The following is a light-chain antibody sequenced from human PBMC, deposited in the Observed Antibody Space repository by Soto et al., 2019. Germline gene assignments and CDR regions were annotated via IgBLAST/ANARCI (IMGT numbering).Light chain of an antibody. CDR3: QQTYSTPPIT. CDR1: QSISNY. CDR2: AAS. Sequence: DIQMTQSPSSLSASVGDRITITCRASQSISNYLNWYQQKRGKAPKLLIFAASSLQSGVPSRFSGSGSGTDFTLTISSLLPEDFATYYCQQTYSTPPITSGQGTRLDIK. J-gene: IGKJ5*01. V-gene: IGKV1-39*01.